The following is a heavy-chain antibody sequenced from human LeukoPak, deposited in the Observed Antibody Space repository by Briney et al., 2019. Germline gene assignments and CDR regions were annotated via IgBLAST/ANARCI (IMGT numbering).Heavy chain of an antibody. CDR3: TRAGGTASYYFDY. D-gene: IGHD5-18*01. CDR2: TYYRTRWYN. CDR1: GDSVSSNSAA. J-gene: IGHJ4*02. Sequence: SQTLSLTCAISGDSVSSNSAAWNWIRQSPSRGLEWLGRTYYRTRWYNDYAVSVKSRITINPDTSKNQFSLQLNSVTPEDTAVYYCTRAGGTASYYFDYWGQGTLVTVSS. V-gene: IGHV6-1*01.